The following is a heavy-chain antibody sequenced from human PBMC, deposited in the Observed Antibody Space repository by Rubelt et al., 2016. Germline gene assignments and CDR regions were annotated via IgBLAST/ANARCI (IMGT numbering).Heavy chain of an antibody. D-gene: IGHD3-10*01. J-gene: IGHJ5*02. Sequence: QVQLQESGPGLVKPSETLSLSCRVSGGSFSDYYWSWIRQPPGKGLEWIGHISYSGATTYSPYLKSSVTITLATSKNEFSLNLYSVTAADTAVYYCARGGRVVRGFTHKWFDPWGQGALVTVSS. CDR3: ARGGRVVRGFTHKWFDP. CDR1: GGSFSDYY. V-gene: IGHV4-59*12. CDR2: ISYSGAT.